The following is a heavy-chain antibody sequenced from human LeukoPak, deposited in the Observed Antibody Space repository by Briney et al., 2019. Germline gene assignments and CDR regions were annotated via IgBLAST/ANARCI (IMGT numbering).Heavy chain of an antibody. V-gene: IGHV3-48*04. CDR3: GRGSGYEWRDV. CDR1: GFTFSDSS. D-gene: IGHD5-12*01. Sequence: GGSLRLSCAASGFTFSDSSMNWIRQAPGKGLEWVSYISTSSTTIYYADSVKGRFTISRDNAKNSLYLQMNSLRAEDTAVYYCGRGSGYEWRDVWGKGTTVTVSS. CDR2: ISTSSTTI. J-gene: IGHJ6*04.